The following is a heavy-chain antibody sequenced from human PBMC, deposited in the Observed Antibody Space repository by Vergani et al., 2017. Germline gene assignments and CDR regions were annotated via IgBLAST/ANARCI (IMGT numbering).Heavy chain of an antibody. V-gene: IGHV3-7*01. J-gene: IGHJ3*02. CDR2: IKQDGSEK. Sequence: EVQLVESGGGLVQPGGSLRLSCAASGFMFSNYWMNWVRQAPGKGLEWVANIKQDGSEKYYVDSVRGRFTISRDNAKNSLYLQMNSLRAEDTAVYHCARPSALGDYDVLDIWGQGTMVTVSS. CDR1: GFMFSNYW. D-gene: IGHD4-17*01. CDR3: ARPSALGDYDVLDI.